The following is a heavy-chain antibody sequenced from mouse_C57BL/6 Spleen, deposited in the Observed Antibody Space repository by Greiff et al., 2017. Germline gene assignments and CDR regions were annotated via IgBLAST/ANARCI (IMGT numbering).Heavy chain of an antibody. D-gene: IGHD1-1*01. Sequence: VKVVESGGDLVKPGGSLKLSCAASGFTFSSYGMSWVRQTPDKRLEWVATISSGGSYTYYPDSVKGRFTISRDNAKNTLYLQMSSLKSEDTAMYYCANYYGSREGYFDYWGQGTTLTVSS. V-gene: IGHV5-6*02. J-gene: IGHJ2*01. CDR1: GFTFSSYG. CDR3: ANYYGSREGYFDY. CDR2: ISSGGSYT.